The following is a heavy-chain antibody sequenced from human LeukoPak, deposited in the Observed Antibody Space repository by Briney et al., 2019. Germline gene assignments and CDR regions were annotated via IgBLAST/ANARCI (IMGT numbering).Heavy chain of an antibody. Sequence: PSETLSLTCTVSGGSISSYYWSWIRQPPGKGLEWIGYIYYSGSTNYNPSLKSRVTISVDTSKNQFSLKLSSVTAADTAVYYCARTQYSSSWYRVRWFDPWGQGTLVTVSS. D-gene: IGHD6-13*01. CDR1: GGSISSYY. J-gene: IGHJ5*02. V-gene: IGHV4-59*01. CDR2: IYYSGST. CDR3: ARTQYSSSWYRVRWFDP.